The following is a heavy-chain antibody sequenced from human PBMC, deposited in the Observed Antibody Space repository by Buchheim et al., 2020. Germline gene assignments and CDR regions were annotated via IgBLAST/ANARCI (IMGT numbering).Heavy chain of an antibody. CDR1: GYTFTNYG. V-gene: IGHV1-18*01. D-gene: IGHD6-13*01. CDR3: AKDRSRRSVLGTDFGY. CDR2: ISTYNGYT. J-gene: IGHJ4*02. Sequence: QVQLVQSGADVKKPGASVRVSCKASGYTFTNYGISWVRQAPGQGLEWMGWISTYNGYTNYAQTFKGRVTMTPHTSTTTVYLELRSLISDDSAVYYCAKDRSRRSVLGTDFGYWGQGTL.